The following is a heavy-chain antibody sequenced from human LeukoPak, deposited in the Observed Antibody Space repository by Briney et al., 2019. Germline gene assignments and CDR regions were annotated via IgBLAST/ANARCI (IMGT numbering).Heavy chain of an antibody. CDR2: ISHSGNT. Sequence: PSETLSLTCTVSGGSISSSSYYWSWIRQRPGKGLEWMGYISHSGNTYYNPSLKSRLNISADTSRNQFSLKLRSVTAADTALYFCAREGYYYDSSGPIDYWGQGTRVTVSS. CDR3: AREGYYYDSSGPIDY. V-gene: IGHV4-31*03. D-gene: IGHD3-22*01. J-gene: IGHJ4*02. CDR1: GGSISSSSYY.